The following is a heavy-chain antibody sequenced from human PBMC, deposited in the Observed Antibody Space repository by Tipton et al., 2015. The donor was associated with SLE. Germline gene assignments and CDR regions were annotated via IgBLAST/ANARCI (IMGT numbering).Heavy chain of an antibody. CDR3: ARGGPQLVAAPNFDY. Sequence: TLSLTCAVYGGSFSGYYWSWIRQPPGKGLEWIGEINHSGSTNYNPSLKSRVTISVDTSKNQFSLKLSSVTAADTAVYYCARGGPQLVAAPNFDYWGQGTLVTVSS. CDR2: INHSGST. V-gene: IGHV4-34*01. CDR1: GGSFSGYY. J-gene: IGHJ4*02. D-gene: IGHD6-13*01.